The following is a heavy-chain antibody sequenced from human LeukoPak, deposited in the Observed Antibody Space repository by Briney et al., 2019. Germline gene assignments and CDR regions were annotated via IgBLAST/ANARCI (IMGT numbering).Heavy chain of an antibody. J-gene: IGHJ3*02. Sequence: SETLSLTCTVSGDSISSYFWCWIRQPAGKGLEWIGRIYTSGSTNYNPSLKSRVTISVDTSKNQFSLKLSSVTAADTAVYYCARDYVLRFLEWPLDIWGQGTMVTVSS. CDR2: IYTSGST. CDR1: GDSISSYF. D-gene: IGHD3-3*01. V-gene: IGHV4-4*07. CDR3: ARDYVLRFLEWPLDI.